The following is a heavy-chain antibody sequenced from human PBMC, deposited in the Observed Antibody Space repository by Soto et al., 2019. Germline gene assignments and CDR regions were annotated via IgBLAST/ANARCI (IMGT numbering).Heavy chain of an antibody. V-gene: IGHV5-51*01. D-gene: IGHD2-15*01. Sequence: PGESLKISGKGSGCVFSEHWIAWVRQMPGKSLEWVGLIYPRNSYSIYSPSFQGQVTISADTALSTTYLQWDTLKPSDTAIYFCASDSHCDGGNCPMGGFDMWGQGTMVTVSS. CDR1: GCVFSEHW. CDR3: ASDSHCDGGNCPMGGFDM. CDR2: IYPRNSYS. J-gene: IGHJ3*02.